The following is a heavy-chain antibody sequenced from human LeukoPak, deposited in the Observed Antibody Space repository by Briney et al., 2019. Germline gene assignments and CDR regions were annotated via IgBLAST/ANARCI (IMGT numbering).Heavy chain of an antibody. Sequence: GGSLRLSCAASGFTFIDYDMHWVRQVIGKGLEWVSAIGIGGDTHYSGSVKGRFTISRENAESSLYLQMNSPRAEDTAVYYCARGGIQVSGIDEFDYWGQGTLVTVSS. CDR3: ARGGIQVSGIDEFDY. CDR2: IGIGGDT. CDR1: GFTFIDYD. D-gene: IGHD6-19*01. J-gene: IGHJ4*02. V-gene: IGHV3-13*01.